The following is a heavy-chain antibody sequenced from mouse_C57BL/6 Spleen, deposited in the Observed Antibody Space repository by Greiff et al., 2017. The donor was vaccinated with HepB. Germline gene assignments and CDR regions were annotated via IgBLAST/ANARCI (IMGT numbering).Heavy chain of an antibody. V-gene: IGHV1-50*01. D-gene: IGHD1-1*01. Sequence: VQLQQPGAELVKPGASVKLSCKASGYTFTSYWMQWVKQRPGQGLEWIGEIDPSDSYTNYNQKFKGKATLTVDTSSSTAYMQLSSLTSEDSAVYYCARRFYYGSSYGAMDYWGQGTSVTVSS. J-gene: IGHJ4*01. CDR1: GYTFTSYW. CDR2: IDPSDSYT. CDR3: ARRFYYGSSYGAMDY.